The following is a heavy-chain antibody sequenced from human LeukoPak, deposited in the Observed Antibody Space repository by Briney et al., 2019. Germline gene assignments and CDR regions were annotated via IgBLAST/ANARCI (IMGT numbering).Heavy chain of an antibody. J-gene: IGHJ5*02. CDR1: GDSISSGDYS. CDR2: IFHSGNS. D-gene: IGHD3-10*01. CDR3: ARELWFVNAPGSWLDL. V-gene: IGHV4-30-2*01. Sequence: PSETLSLTCAVSGDSISSGDYSWSWLRQPSGKGLEWIGYIFHSGNSYYNPSLKSRVTISVDKSKNQFSLRLTFVTAADTAVYYCARELWFVNAPGSWLDLWGQGTLVTVSS.